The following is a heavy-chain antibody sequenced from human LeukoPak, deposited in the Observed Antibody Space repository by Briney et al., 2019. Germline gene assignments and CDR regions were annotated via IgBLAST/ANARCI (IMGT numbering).Heavy chain of an antibody. J-gene: IGHJ5*02. Sequence: SQTLSLACTLPGGSISSSSYYWGWLRQPPWKGLEWSVRIYYGGSIYYHPSLKSRFTISVDTSKNKFSMKPSSVTAADSAVYYCASHAPRSSYCSGGSCYGDWFDPWGQGTLVTVSS. CDR3: ASHAPRSSYCSGGSCYGDWFDP. CDR1: GGSISSSSYY. V-gene: IGHV4-39*01. CDR2: IYYGGSI. D-gene: IGHD2-15*01.